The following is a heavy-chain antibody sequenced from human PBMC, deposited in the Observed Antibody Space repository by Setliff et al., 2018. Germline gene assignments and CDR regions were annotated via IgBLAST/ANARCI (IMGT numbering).Heavy chain of an antibody. CDR1: GYSISSGYY. J-gene: IGHJ3*02. V-gene: IGHV4-38-2*02. D-gene: IGHD3-3*01. CDR3: ARDYTYYDFWSGPSSDAFDI. CDR2: INHSGST. Sequence: SETLSLTCAVSGYSISSGYYWGWIRQPPGKGLEWIGEINHSGSTNYNPSLKSRVTISVDTSKNQFSLKLSSVTAADTAVYYCARDYTYYDFWSGPSSDAFDIWGQGTMVTVSS.